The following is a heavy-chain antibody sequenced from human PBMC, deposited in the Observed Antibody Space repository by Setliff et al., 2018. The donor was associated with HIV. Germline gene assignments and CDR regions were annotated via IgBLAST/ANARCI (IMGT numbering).Heavy chain of an antibody. D-gene: IGHD3-10*01. CDR1: GGSIVSSSYY. J-gene: IGHJ4*02. V-gene: IGHV4-39*01. CDR3: ARQGLTMNRGVPAPILYYFDY. CDR2: MYYRGTT. Sequence: SETLSLTCTVSGGSIVSSSYYWGWIRQPPGKGLEWIGTMYYRGTTYNNPSLKSRVTFSADTSKNQFSLNLNSVTATDTAVYYCARQGLTMNRGVPAPILYYFDYWGPGTLVTVSS.